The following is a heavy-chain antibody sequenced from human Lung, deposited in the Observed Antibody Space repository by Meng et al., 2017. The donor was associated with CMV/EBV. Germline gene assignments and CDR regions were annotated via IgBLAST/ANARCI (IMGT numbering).Heavy chain of an antibody. CDR3: ARFLDSWFYFDS. D-gene: IGHD6-13*01. V-gene: IGHV4-61*01. CDR2: VHYSGST. CDR1: GGSVSSGSYY. Sequence: SXTLSLXCTVSGGSVSSGSYYWSWIRQPPGKGLEWIGYVHYSGSTNYNPSLKSRVTISLDTSKNQFSLRLSSVTAADTAVYFCARFLDSWFYFDSWGQGTPVTVSS. J-gene: IGHJ4*02.